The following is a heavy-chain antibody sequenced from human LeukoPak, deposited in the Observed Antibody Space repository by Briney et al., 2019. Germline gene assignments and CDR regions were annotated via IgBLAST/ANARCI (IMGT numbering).Heavy chain of an antibody. CDR2: IYTSGST. V-gene: IGHV4-61*02. CDR1: GGSISSGSYY. CDR3: ARVYSVDDNWFDP. J-gene: IGHJ5*02. D-gene: IGHD2-15*01. Sequence: SQTLSLTCTVSGGSISSGSYYWSWIRQPAGKGLEWIGRIYTSGSTNYNPSLKSRVTISVDTSKNQFSLKLSSVTAADTAVYYCARVYSVDDNWFDPWGQGTLVTVSS.